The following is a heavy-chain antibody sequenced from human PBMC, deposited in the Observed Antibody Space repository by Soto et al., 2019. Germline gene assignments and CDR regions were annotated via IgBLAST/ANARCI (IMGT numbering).Heavy chain of an antibody. V-gene: IGHV3-48*02. Sequence: EVQLVESGGGLVQPGGSLRLSCAASGFTFSSYSMNWARQAPGKGLEWVSYISSSSSTIYYADSVKGRFTISRDNAKNSLYLQMNSLRDEDTVVYYCAGGRTYYYYGMDVWGQGTTVTVSS. J-gene: IGHJ6*02. CDR1: GFTFSSYS. CDR3: AGGRTYYYYGMDV. CDR2: ISSSSSTI. D-gene: IGHD3-10*01.